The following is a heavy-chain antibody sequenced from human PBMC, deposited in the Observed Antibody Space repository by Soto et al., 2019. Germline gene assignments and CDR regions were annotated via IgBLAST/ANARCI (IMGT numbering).Heavy chain of an antibody. D-gene: IGHD3-22*01. Sequence: GASVKVSCKASGYTFTAYYIHWVRQAPGQGLEWMGWINPITGGTNYAPNFQGRVTMTRDTSIGTAYMELSSLRSDDTALYYCARNYYDSSDRDYLDYWGQGTLVTVSS. CDR2: INPITGGT. CDR3: ARNYYDSSDRDYLDY. CDR1: GYTFTAYY. J-gene: IGHJ4*02. V-gene: IGHV1-2*02.